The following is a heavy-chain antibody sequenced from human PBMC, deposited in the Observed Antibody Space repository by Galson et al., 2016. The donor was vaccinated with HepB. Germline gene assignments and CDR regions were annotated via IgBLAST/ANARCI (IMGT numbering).Heavy chain of an antibody. D-gene: IGHD5-24*01. CDR1: GFTFSNAW. J-gene: IGHJ4*02. V-gene: IGHV3-15*07. CDR3: TTGEDGYGY. Sequence: SLRLSCAASGFTFSNAWMNWVRQAPGKGLEWVGRIKSKSHGGTTDYAAPVKGRITISSDDSRNTLYLQMNSLKTEDTAVYYCTTGEDGYGYWGQGTLVTVSS. CDR2: IKSKSHGGTT.